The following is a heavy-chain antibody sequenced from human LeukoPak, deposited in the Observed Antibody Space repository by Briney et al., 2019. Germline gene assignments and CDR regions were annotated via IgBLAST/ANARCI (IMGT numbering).Heavy chain of an antibody. D-gene: IGHD1-26*01. CDR1: GFTFSSYG. J-gene: IGHJ4*02. Sequence: PGGSLRLSCAASGFTFSSYGMHWVRQAPGKVLVCVSRINSDGTSTVYADSVKGRFTISRDNAKNTVYLQMSGLGVDDTAVYYCARDNYYSIDYWGQGTLVTVSS. V-gene: IGHV3-74*01. CDR3: ARDNYYSIDY. CDR2: INSDGTST.